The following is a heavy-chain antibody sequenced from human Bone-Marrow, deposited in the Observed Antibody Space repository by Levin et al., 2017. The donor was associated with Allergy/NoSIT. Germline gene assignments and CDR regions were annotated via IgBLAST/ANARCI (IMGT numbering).Heavy chain of an antibody. V-gene: IGHV3-33*01. Sequence: GGSLRLSCAASGFTFSHYAMHWVRQPPGKGLEWVAVICKDGSNGYYAGPVKGRFSISRDNSKNTLYLQMNSLRVEDTAFYYCARDWALAGNRETTILDDRWGQGALVTVS. CDR1: GFTFSHYA. J-gene: IGHJ5*02. D-gene: IGHD6-19*01. CDR3: ARDWALAGNRETTILDDR. CDR2: ICKDGSNG.